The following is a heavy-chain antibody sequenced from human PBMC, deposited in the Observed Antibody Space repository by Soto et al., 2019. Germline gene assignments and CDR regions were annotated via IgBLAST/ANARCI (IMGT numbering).Heavy chain of an antibody. D-gene: IGHD6-13*01. V-gene: IGHV4-61*01. CDR2: IYYSGST. CDR1: GGSVSSGSYY. Sequence: KPSETLSLTCTVSGGSVSSGSYYWSWIRQPPGKGLEWIGYIYYSGSTNYNPSLKSRVTISVDTSKNQFSLKLSSVTAADMAVYYCAREGYSSSWSENNWFDPWGQGTLVTVSS. CDR3: AREGYSSSWSENNWFDP. J-gene: IGHJ5*02.